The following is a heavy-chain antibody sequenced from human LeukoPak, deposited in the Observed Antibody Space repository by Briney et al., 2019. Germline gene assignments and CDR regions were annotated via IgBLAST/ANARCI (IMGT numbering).Heavy chain of an antibody. J-gene: IGHJ4*02. V-gene: IGHV3-33*01. Sequence: PGRSLRLSCAASEFTFSSYGMHWVRQAPGKGLEWVAVIWYDGSNKYYADSVKGRFTISRDNSKNTLYLQMNSLRAEDTAVYYCARAIDILTGYGPMGYWGQGTLVTVSS. CDR3: ARAIDILTGYGPMGY. CDR2: IWYDGSNK. D-gene: IGHD3-9*01. CDR1: EFTFSSYG.